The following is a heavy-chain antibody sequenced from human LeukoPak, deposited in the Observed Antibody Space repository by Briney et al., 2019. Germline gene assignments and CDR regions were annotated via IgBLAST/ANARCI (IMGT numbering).Heavy chain of an antibody. Sequence: PGGSLRLSCAASGFTFSSYAMHWVRQAPGKGLEWVAVISYDGSNKYYADSVKGRFTISRDNSKNTLYLQMNSLRAEDTAVYYCAKDVRSGYYYFDYWGQGTLVTVSS. CDR2: ISYDGSNK. CDR1: GFTFSSYA. CDR3: AKDVRSGYYYFDY. D-gene: IGHD3-22*01. J-gene: IGHJ4*02. V-gene: IGHV3-30-3*01.